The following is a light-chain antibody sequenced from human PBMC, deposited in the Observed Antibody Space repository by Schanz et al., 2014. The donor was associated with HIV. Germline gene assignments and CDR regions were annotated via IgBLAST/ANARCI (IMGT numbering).Light chain of an antibody. CDR2: EVS. CDR1: SSDIGAYNY. J-gene: IGLJ2*01. V-gene: IGLV2-23*02. Sequence: QSALIQPASVSGSPGQSITISCTGTSSDIGAYNYVSWYQQHPGKAPKLMIYEVSKRPSGVPDRFSGSKSGNTASLTISGLQAEDEADYYCSSYAGTTTFVVFGGGTKLTVL. CDR3: SSYAGTTTFVV.